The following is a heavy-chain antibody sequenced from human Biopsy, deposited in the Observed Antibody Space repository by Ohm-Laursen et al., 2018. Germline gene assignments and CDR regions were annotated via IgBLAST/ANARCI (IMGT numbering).Heavy chain of an antibody. CDR1: GGSIKSYY. Sequence: SDTLSLTCTVFGGSIKSYYWNWIRQSPGKGLEWIGFIYYTGHTNYNPSLKSRATISVDTSKNQFSLKVISVTAADTAVYYCARLTGDPPYWGQGILVTVSS. CDR2: IYYTGHT. J-gene: IGHJ4*02. D-gene: IGHD7-27*01. CDR3: ARLTGDPPY. V-gene: IGHV4-59*07.